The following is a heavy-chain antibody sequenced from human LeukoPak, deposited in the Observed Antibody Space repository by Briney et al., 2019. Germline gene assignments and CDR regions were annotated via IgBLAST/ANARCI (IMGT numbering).Heavy chain of an antibody. CDR1: GYSFTSYW. J-gene: IGHJ4*02. V-gene: IGHV5-51*01. Sequence: GESLKISCKGSGYSFTSYWIGWVRQMPGKGLERMGIIYPGDSDTRYSPSFQGQVTISADKSIGTAYLQWSSLKASDTAMYYCARRERYYYDSSGYTHFDYWGQGTLVTVSS. CDR3: ARRERYYYDSSGYTHFDY. CDR2: IYPGDSDT. D-gene: IGHD3-22*01.